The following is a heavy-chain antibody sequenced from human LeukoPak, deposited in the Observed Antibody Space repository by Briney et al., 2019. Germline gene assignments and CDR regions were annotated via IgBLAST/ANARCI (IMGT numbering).Heavy chain of an antibody. V-gene: IGHV4-39*01. CDR1: GGSVSSSTYY. D-gene: IGHD7-27*01. CDR3: ASLGTLRS. J-gene: IGHJ5*02. Sequence: PSETLSLTCTVSGGSVSSSTYYWGWIRQPPGKGLEWIGSISYSGTNYNNPSLKSRVSISIDTSKNQFSVKLTSVSATDTAMYYCASLGTLRSWGQGTLVTVSS. CDR2: ISYSGTN.